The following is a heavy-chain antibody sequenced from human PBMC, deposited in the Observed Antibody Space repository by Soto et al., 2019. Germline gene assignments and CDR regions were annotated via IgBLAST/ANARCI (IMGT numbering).Heavy chain of an antibody. V-gene: IGHV1-69*06. CDR2: IIPLFDTT. Sequence: SVKVSCKASGGTLNTYAITWVRQAPGQGLEWMGGIIPLFDTTNCAQKFQGRVTSTAHKSTSTAYMELSSLRSEDTAVYYCAKQLQRGITIWGQGTLVTVSP. D-gene: IGHD3-10*01. CDR3: AKQLQRGITI. J-gene: IGHJ4*02. CDR1: GGTLNTYA.